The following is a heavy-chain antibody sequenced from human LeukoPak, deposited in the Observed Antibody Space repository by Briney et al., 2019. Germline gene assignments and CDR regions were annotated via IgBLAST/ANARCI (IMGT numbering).Heavy chain of an antibody. CDR3: ARDYITIFGVVIDYMDV. D-gene: IGHD3-3*01. CDR1: GFIFSSYA. J-gene: IGHJ6*03. Sequence: GGSLRLSCAASGFIFSSYAMSWVRQAPGKGLEWVANIKQDGSEKYYVDSVKGRFTISRDNAKNSLYLQMNSLRAEDTAVYYCARDYITIFGVVIDYMDVWGKGTTVTVSS. V-gene: IGHV3-7*01. CDR2: IKQDGSEK.